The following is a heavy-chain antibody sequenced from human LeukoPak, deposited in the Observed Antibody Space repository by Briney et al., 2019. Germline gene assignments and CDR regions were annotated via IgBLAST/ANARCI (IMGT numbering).Heavy chain of an antibody. CDR2: ISNDGRNK. CDR1: GFTFSTSS. D-gene: IGHD6-19*01. CDR3: ARSPRENWLVINFDY. J-gene: IGHJ4*02. Sequence: GGSLRLSCAASGFTFSTSSMHWVRQAPGKGLEWVAVISNDGRNKYFAGSVQGRFTISRDNSKNTLYLQMNSLGAEDTAVYYCARSPRENWLVINFDYWGPGTLVTVSS. V-gene: IGHV3-30*04.